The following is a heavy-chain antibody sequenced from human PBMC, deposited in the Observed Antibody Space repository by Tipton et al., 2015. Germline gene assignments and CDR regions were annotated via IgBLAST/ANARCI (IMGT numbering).Heavy chain of an antibody. CDR2: IYYTGST. Sequence: LRLSCSVSGDSINRYYWSWIRQPPGKGLECIGYIYYTGSTHYNPSLKSRVTISVDTSKSQFFLKLSSVTAADTAVYYCARFRYYGSESERGYFHGLDVWGQGTPVTVS. J-gene: IGHJ6*02. V-gene: IGHV4-59*01. D-gene: IGHD3-10*01. CDR3: ARFRYYGSESERGYFHGLDV. CDR1: GDSINRYY.